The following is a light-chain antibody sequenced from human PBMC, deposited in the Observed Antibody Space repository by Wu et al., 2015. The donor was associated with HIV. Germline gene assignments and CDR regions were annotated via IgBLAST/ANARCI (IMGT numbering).Light chain of an antibody. J-gene: IGKJ2*03. CDR3: QHYYGTVGYS. Sequence: SVGDRVTITCRASQALVNSLAWYQQKPGKAPKLLLYGASKLESGVPSRFSGSGSGTDYTLTINSLQPEDFATYYCQHYYGTVGYSFGQGTKVEIK. CDR2: GAS. V-gene: IGKV1-NL1*01. CDR1: QALVNS.